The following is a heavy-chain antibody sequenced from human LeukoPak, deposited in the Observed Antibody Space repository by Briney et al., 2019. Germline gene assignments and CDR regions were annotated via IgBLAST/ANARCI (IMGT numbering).Heavy chain of an antibody. Sequence: SETLSLTCTVSGGSISSYYWSWLRQPPGKGLEWIGYIYYSGSTNYNPSLKSRVTISVDTSKNQFSLKLSSVTAADTAVYYCARSPAPTYYDFWSGYPEPNWFDPWGQGTLVTVSS. CDR2: IYYSGST. CDR1: GGSISSYY. V-gene: IGHV4-59*08. CDR3: ARSPAPTYYDFWSGYPEPNWFDP. J-gene: IGHJ5*02. D-gene: IGHD3-3*01.